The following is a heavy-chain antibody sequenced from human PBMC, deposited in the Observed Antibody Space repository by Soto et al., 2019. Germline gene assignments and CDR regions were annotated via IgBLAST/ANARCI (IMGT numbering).Heavy chain of an antibody. Sequence: PGGSLRLSCAASGFTFSSYAMSWVRQAPGKGLEWVSAISGSGGSTYYADSVKGRFTISRDNSKNTLYLQMNSLRAEDTAVYYCAKEDFVVVVAARLNWFDPWGQGTLVTVSS. J-gene: IGHJ5*02. D-gene: IGHD2-15*01. CDR3: AKEDFVVVVAARLNWFDP. CDR1: GFTFSSYA. V-gene: IGHV3-23*01. CDR2: ISGSGGST.